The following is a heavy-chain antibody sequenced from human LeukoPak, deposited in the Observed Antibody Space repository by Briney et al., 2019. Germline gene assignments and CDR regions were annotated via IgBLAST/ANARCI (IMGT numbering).Heavy chain of an antibody. Sequence: RASVKVSCKAYGYTFISYAIHWVRQAPGQRLEWMGWINAGNGSTKYSQKLQGRVTITRDTSASTAYMELSSLRSEDTAVYYCARETYYYGSGSRLLDYWGQGTLVTVSS. CDR3: ARETYYYGSGSRLLDY. CDR2: INAGNGST. V-gene: IGHV1-3*01. J-gene: IGHJ4*02. D-gene: IGHD3-10*01. CDR1: GYTFISYA.